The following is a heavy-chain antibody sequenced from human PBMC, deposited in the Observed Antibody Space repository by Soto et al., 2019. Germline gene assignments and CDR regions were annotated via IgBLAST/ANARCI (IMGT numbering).Heavy chain of an antibody. J-gene: IGHJ6*02. CDR3: ARAVYYYDSSGYELDYYYYYGMDV. Sequence: GASVKVSCKASGGPFSSYAISWVRQAPGQGLEWMGGIIPIFGTANYAQKFQGRVTITADESTSTAYMELSSLRSEDTAVYYCARAVYYYDSSGYELDYYYYYGMDVWGQGTTVTVSS. CDR1: GGPFSSYA. V-gene: IGHV1-69*13. CDR2: IIPIFGTA. D-gene: IGHD3-22*01.